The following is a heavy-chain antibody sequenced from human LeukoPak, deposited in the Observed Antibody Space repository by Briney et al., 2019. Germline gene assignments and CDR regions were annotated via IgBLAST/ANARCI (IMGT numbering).Heavy chain of an antibody. D-gene: IGHD2-2*01. CDR1: GGSISSYY. V-gene: IGHV4-59*01. Sequence: PSETLSLTCTVSGGSISSYYWSWIRQPPGKGLEWIGYIYYSGSTNYNPSLKSRVTISVDTSKNQFSLKLSSVTAADTAVYYCARGVVPAAMLLYWGQGTLVTVSS. J-gene: IGHJ4*02. CDR2: IYYSGST. CDR3: ARGVVPAAMLLY.